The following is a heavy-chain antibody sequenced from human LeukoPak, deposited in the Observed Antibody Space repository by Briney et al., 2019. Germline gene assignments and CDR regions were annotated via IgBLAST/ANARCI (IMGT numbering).Heavy chain of an antibody. J-gene: IGHJ6*02. CDR1: GGSISSDDYY. CDR2: IYYSGST. V-gene: IGHV4-30-4*01. CDR3: ARCSFFSTVRGVNYYYYGMDV. Sequence: PSETLSLTCTVSGGSISSDDYYWSWIRQSPGKGLEWIGYIYYSGSTYYNPSLMSRVTISVDTSKNQFSLKLSSVTAADTAVYYCARCSFFSTVRGVNYYYYGMDVWGQGTTVTVSS. D-gene: IGHD3-10*01.